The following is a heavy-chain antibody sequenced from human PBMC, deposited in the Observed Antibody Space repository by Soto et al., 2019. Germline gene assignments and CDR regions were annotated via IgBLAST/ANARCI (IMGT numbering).Heavy chain of an antibody. CDR1: GFTFSSYA. J-gene: IGHJ4*02. D-gene: IGHD6-6*01. V-gene: IGHV3-23*01. CDR2: ISGSGGST. Sequence: GGSLRLSCAASGFTFSSYAMSWVRQAPGKGLEWVSAISGSGGSTYYADSVKGRFTISRDNSKNTLYLQMNSLRAEDTAVYYCAKDVWQLGAPRYFDYWGQGTLVTVSS. CDR3: AKDVWQLGAPRYFDY.